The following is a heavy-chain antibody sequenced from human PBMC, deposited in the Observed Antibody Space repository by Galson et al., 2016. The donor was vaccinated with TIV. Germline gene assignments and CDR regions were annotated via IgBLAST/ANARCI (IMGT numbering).Heavy chain of an antibody. CDR2: VYEGARS. CDR1: GASISSGS. CDR3: ERDQGGASGY. D-gene: IGHD4/OR15-4a*01. J-gene: IGHJ4*02. V-gene: IGHV4-59*01. Sequence: SETLSLTCTVSGASISSGSWSWIRQPPGKGLEWIGYVYEGARSNYNPSLKSRATISVDTSKNQFSLQLSSVTAADTAVYYCERDQGGASGYWGQGTLVTVSS.